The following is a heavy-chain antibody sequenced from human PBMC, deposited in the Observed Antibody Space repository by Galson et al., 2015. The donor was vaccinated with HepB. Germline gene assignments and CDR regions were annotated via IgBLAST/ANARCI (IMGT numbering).Heavy chain of an antibody. CDR2: LKQDGSEK. Sequence: SLRLSCAASGFTFGTYWMSWVRQAPGKGLEWVASLKQDGSEKYYVDSVKGRFIISRDNAKNLVYLQMNSLRVEDTAMYYCARFISAWGRDNLDQWGRGTLVTVSS. CDR3: ARFISAWGRDNLDQ. J-gene: IGHJ4*02. CDR1: GFTFGTYW. D-gene: IGHD3-16*01. V-gene: IGHV3-7*01.